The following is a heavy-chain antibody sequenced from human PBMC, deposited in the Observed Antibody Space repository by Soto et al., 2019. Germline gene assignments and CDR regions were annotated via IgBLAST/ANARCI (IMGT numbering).Heavy chain of an antibody. CDR1: GFTFSSYA. D-gene: IGHD3-3*01. Sequence: GGSLRLSCAASGFTFSSYAMSWVRQAPGKGLEWVSAISGSGGSTYYADSVKGRFTISRDNSKNTLYLQMNSLRAEDTAVYYCAKDSRSGTYYYYYYGMDVWGQGTTVTVSS. J-gene: IGHJ6*02. CDR2: ISGSGGST. CDR3: AKDSRSGTYYYYYYGMDV. V-gene: IGHV3-23*01.